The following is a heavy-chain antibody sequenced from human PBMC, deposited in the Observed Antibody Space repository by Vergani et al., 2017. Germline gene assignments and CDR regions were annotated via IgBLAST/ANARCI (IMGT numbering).Heavy chain of an antibody. Sequence: QVQLVQSGAEVKKPGSSVKVSCKASGGTFSSYAISWVRQAPGQGLEWMGGIIPIFGTANYAQKFQGRVTITADESTSTAYMELSSLRSEDTAVYYCARGRDCSSTSCYKGGDYYYYMDVWGKGTTVIVSS. J-gene: IGHJ6*03. D-gene: IGHD2-2*02. CDR3: ARGRDCSSTSCYKGGDYYYYMDV. CDR1: GGTFSSYA. V-gene: IGHV1-69*01. CDR2: IIPIFGTA.